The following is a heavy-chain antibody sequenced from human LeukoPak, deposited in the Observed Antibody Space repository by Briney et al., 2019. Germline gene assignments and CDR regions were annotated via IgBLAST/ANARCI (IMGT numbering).Heavy chain of an antibody. V-gene: IGHV3-23*01. J-gene: IGHJ4*02. CDR2: ISGSSAST. D-gene: IGHD5-24*01. CDR1: GFTFSSYA. CDR3: ATGGMATIVGY. Sequence: GGSLRLSCAPSGFTFSSYAMSWVRHAPGKGLEWVSGISGSSASTYYADSVKGRFSISRNNFKNTLYLQMNSLRAEDTAVYYCATGGMATIVGYWGQGTLVTVSS.